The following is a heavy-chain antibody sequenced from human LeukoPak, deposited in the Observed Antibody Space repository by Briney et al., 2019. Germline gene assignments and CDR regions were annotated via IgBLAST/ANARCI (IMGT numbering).Heavy chain of an antibody. CDR2: IYSSGST. D-gene: IGHD6-19*01. V-gene: IGHV4-4*07. J-gene: IGHJ4*02. Sequence: AETLSLTCTVSVGCISQYYWRWIRQPAGQGLEWIGRIYSSGSTNYNPSLKSRVTMSVDTSKSQFSLKLSSVTAADTAVYFCARGITVAGRTYYFDYWGQGTLVTVSS. CDR3: ARGITVAGRTYYFDY. CDR1: VGCISQYY.